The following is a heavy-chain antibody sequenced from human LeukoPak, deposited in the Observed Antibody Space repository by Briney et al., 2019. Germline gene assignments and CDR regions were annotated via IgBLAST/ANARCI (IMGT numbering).Heavy chain of an antibody. CDR3: ARAGVCTTTSCDGGIDY. V-gene: IGHV3-21*06. D-gene: IGHD2-2*01. CDR1: GFTFSSNN. J-gene: IGHJ4*02. Sequence: KPGGSLRLSCAASGFTFSSNNMKWVRQAPGKGLEWVSFISTTSNYIYYADSVKGQFTISRDNAKNSLYLQMKSLRGEDAALYYCARAGVCTTTSCDGGIDYWGQGTLVTVSS. CDR2: ISTTSNYI.